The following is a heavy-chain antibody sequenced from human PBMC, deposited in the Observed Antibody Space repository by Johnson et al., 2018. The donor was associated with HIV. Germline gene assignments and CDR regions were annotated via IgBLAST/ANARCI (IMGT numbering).Heavy chain of an antibody. CDR1: GFTFSSYA. J-gene: IGHJ3*01. CDR3: ASGGDYYDSSGYSF. D-gene: IGHD3-22*01. CDR2: IRYDGSSK. V-gene: IGHV3-30-3*01. Sequence: QVQLVESGGGVFQPGRSLRLSCAASGFTFSSYAMHWVRQAPGKGLEWVAFIRYDGSSKYYADSVKGRFTISRDNSKNTLYLQMNSLRTEDTAVYYCASGGDYYDSSGYSFWGQGTMVTVSS.